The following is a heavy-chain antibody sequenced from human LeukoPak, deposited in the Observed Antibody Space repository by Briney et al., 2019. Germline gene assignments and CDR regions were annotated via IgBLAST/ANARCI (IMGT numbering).Heavy chain of an antibody. D-gene: IGHD3-10*01. CDR3: ARDWDGSGRSIDS. Sequence: GGSLRLSCAASGFTFSRHWMCWVRQAPGKGPEWVARVKEDGTDKCYVDSVKGRFTISRDNAKNSLDLQMNSLRVEDTAVYYCARDWDGSGRSIDSWGQGTLVTVSS. CDR1: GFTFSRHW. V-gene: IGHV3-7*04. CDR2: VKEDGTDK. J-gene: IGHJ4*02.